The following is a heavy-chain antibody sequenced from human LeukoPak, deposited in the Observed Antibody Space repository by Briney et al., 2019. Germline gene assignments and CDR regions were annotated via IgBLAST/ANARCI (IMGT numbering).Heavy chain of an antibody. CDR2: MNPNSGNT. CDR3: AKVGGSSRGSFDY. V-gene: IGHV1-8*03. D-gene: IGHD1-26*01. Sequence: ASVRVSCKASGYTFTSYDINWVRQATGQGLEWMGWMNPNSGNTGYAQTFQGRVTITRNTSISTAYMELSSLRSEDTAVYYCAKVGGSSRGSFDYWGQGTLVTVSS. CDR1: GYTFTSYD. J-gene: IGHJ4*02.